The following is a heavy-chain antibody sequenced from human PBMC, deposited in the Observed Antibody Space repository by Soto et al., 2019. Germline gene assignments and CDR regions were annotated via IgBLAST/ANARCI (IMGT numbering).Heavy chain of an antibody. J-gene: IGHJ6*02. D-gene: IGHD3-10*01. CDR1: GGSISSGGYY. CDR2: ISYSGST. V-gene: IGHV4-31*03. Sequence: PSETLSLTCTVSGGSISSGGYYWSWIRQHPGKGLEWIGYISYSGSTYYSPSLKSRVTISGDTSKNQFSLKLRSVTAADTAVYYCARDYYGSGSYYKADYYYGMDVWGQGTTVTV. CDR3: ARDYYGSGSYYKADYYYGMDV.